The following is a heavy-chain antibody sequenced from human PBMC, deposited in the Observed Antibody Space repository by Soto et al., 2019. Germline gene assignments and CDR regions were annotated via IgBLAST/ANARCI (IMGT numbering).Heavy chain of an antibody. J-gene: IGHJ3*02. D-gene: IGHD3-16*02. CDR1: GGSFSGYY. V-gene: IGHV4-34*01. Sequence: SETLSLTCAVYGGSFSGYYWSWIRQPPGKGLEWIGEINHSGSTNYNPSLKSRVTISVDTSKNQFSLKLSSVTAADTAVYYCASSDDYVWGSYRYTDPDAFDIWGQGTMVT. CDR2: INHSGST. CDR3: ASSDDYVWGSYRYTDPDAFDI.